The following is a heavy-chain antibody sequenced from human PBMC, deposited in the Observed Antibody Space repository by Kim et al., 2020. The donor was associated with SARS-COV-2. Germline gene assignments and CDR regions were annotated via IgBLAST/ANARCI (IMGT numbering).Heavy chain of an antibody. CDR3: ARQAMYCSSTSCYGFDP. J-gene: IGHJ5*02. D-gene: IGHD2-2*01. CDR1: GGSISFYY. Sequence: SETLSLTCNVSGGSISFYYWSWVRQPPGKGLQWIGCIYNSGGTSYNPSLKSRVTISVDTSKNQFSLKLSSVTAADTAVYYCARQAMYCSSTSCYGFDPWG. V-gene: IGHV4-59*08. CDR2: IYNSGGT.